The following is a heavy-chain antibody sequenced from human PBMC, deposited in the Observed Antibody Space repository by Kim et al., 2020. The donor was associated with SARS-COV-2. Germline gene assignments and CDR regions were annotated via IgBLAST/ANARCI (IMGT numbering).Heavy chain of an antibody. Sequence: GGSLRLSCAASGFTFSSYGMHWVRQAPGKGLEWVAVISYDGSNKYYADSVKGRFTISRDNSKNTLYLQMNSLRAEDTAVYYCARDGLFWWELRGPIDYWGQGTLVTVSS. CDR1: GFTFSSYG. CDR3: ARDGLFWWELRGPIDY. CDR2: ISYDGSNK. D-gene: IGHD1-26*01. V-gene: IGHV3-33*05. J-gene: IGHJ4*02.